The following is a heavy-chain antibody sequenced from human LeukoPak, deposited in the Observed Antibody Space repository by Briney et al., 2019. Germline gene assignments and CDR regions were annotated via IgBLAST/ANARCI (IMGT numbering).Heavy chain of an antibody. CDR1: GFTFSYHG. J-gene: IGHJ4*02. Sequence: PGGSLRLSCAASGFTFSYHGITWVRQAPGKRLEWVSSITSRGNIYSADSLKGRFTISGDDGKSSLYLQMNSLRVEDTAVYYCARGYATGNYYSWGQGTPVTVSS. CDR3: ARGYATGNYYS. CDR2: ITSRGNI. D-gene: IGHD3-10*01. V-gene: IGHV3-69-1*01.